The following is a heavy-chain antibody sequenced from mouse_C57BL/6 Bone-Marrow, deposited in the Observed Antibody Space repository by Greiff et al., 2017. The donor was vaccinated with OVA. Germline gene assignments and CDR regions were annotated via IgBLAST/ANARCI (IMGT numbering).Heavy chain of an antibody. CDR1: GYTFTSYW. CDR3: ARWDSAMDY. D-gene: IGHD4-1*01. V-gene: IGHV1-61*01. Sequence: QVQLQQPGAELVRPRSSVKLSCKASGYTFTSYWMDWVKQRPGQGLEWIGNIYPSDSETHYNQKFKDKATLTVDKSSSTAYMQLSSLTSEDSAVYYCARWDSAMDYWGQGTSVTVSS. CDR2: IYPSDSET. J-gene: IGHJ4*01.